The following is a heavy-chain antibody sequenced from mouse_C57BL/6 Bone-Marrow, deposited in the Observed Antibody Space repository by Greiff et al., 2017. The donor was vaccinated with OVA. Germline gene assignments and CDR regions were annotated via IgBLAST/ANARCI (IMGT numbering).Heavy chain of an antibody. Sequence: QVQLQQPGAELVKPGASVKMSCKASGYTFTSYWITWVKQRPGQGLAWIGDIYPGSGSTNYNEKFKSKATLTVATSSSTAYMQLSSLTSEDSAVYYGARSYYGSPWFAYWGQGTLVTVSA. D-gene: IGHD1-1*01. CDR1: GYTFTSYW. CDR2: IYPGSGST. J-gene: IGHJ3*01. CDR3: ARSYYGSPWFAY. V-gene: IGHV1-55*01.